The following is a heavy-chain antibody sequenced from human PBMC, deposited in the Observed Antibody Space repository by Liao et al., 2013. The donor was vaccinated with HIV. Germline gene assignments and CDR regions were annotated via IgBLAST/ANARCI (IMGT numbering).Heavy chain of an antibody. J-gene: IGHJ2*01. CDR3: ARGTRRIWYFDL. Sequence: QVQLQESGPGLVKPSQTLSLTCTVSGGSISNGDYYWSWIRQPPGKGLEWIGYIYYSGSTYYNPSLQSRLTISVDTSKNQFSLKLSSVTAADTAVYYCARGTRRIWYFDLWGRGTLVTVSS. V-gene: IGHV4-30-4*08. D-gene: IGHD2/OR15-2a*01. CDR2: IYYSGST. CDR1: GGSISNGDYY.